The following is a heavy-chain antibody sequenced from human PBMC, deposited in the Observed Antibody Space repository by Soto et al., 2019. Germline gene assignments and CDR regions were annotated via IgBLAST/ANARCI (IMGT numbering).Heavy chain of an antibody. CDR1: GFTFSRYS. V-gene: IGHV3-21*01. Sequence: GGSLRLSCAASGFTFSRYSMNWVRQAPRKGLEWVSSISSTTNYIYYADSMKGRFTVSRDNAKNSVYLDMNSLSAEDTAVYYCARESEDLTSNFDYWGQGTLVTVSS. CDR2: ISSTTNYI. J-gene: IGHJ4*02. CDR3: ARESEDLTSNFDY.